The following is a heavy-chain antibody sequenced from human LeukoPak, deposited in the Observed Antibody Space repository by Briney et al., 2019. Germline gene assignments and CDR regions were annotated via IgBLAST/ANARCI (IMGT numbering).Heavy chain of an antibody. CDR1: GFTFSSYS. J-gene: IGHJ4*02. CDR2: ISSSSSTI. D-gene: IGHD3-9*01. Sequence: GGSLRLSCAASGFTFSSYSMNWVRQAPGKGLEWVSYISSSSSTIYYADSVKGRFTISRDNAKNSLYLQMNSLRAEDTAVYYCARDRGLRYFDWTPPLIVNWGQGTLVTVSS. V-gene: IGHV3-48*04. CDR3: ARDRGLRYFDWTPPLIVN.